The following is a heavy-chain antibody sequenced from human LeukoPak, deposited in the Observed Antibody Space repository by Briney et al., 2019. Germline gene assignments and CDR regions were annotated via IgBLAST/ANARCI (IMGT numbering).Heavy chain of an antibody. V-gene: IGHV4-59*01. J-gene: IGHJ3*02. Sequence: SETLSLTCAVYGGSFSGYYWSWIRQPPGKGLEWIGYIYYSGSTNYNPSLKSRVTISVDTSKNQFSLKLSSVTAADTAVYYCARAVYYYDILTGYYRSGAFDIWGQGTMVTVSS. D-gene: IGHD3-9*01. CDR3: ARAVYYYDILTGYYRSGAFDI. CDR2: IYYSGST. CDR1: GGSFSGYY.